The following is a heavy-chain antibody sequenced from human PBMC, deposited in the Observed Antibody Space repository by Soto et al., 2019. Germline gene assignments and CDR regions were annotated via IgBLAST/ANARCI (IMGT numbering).Heavy chain of an antibody. CDR1: GFTFSTYA. V-gene: IGHV3-64*01. Sequence: EVQLVESGGGLVQPGGSLRLSCAASGFTFSTYAMHWVRQAPGKGLEYVSLISGDGRSTYYANSVKGRFTISRDNSKNTLYLQMGSLRAEDMAVYYCARVCSTTSCYGGFDIWGQGTMVIVSS. CDR3: ARVCSTTSCYGGFDI. D-gene: IGHD2-2*01. CDR2: ISGDGRST. J-gene: IGHJ3*02.